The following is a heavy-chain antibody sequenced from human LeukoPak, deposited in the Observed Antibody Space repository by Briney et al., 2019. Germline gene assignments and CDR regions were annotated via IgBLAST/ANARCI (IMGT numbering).Heavy chain of an antibody. CDR2: IIPIFGTA. CDR1: GGTFSSYA. D-gene: IGHD2-2*01. V-gene: IGHV1-69*05. J-gene: IGHJ5*02. CDR3: AEYQLLLGFDP. Sequence: GASVKVSCKASGGTFSSYAISWVRQAPGQGLEWMGGIIPIFGTANYAQKFQGRVTITTDESTSTAYMELSSLRSEDTAVYYRAEYQLLLGFDPWGQGTLVTVSS.